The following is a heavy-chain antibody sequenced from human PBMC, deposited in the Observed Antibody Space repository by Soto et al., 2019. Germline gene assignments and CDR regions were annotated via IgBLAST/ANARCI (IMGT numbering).Heavy chain of an antibody. Sequence: QVQLQESGPGLVKPLETLSVTCTVSGDSISGYHWGWIRQSAGKGLEWIGRIYSNGDTNYSPSLKSRVTMSVDTSRNQFSMRLSSVTAADTATYYCAREYSYHFDPWGQGTPVTVSS. V-gene: IGHV4-4*07. CDR3: AREYSYHFDP. J-gene: IGHJ5*02. CDR2: IYSNGDT. CDR1: GDSISGYH. D-gene: IGHD5-18*01.